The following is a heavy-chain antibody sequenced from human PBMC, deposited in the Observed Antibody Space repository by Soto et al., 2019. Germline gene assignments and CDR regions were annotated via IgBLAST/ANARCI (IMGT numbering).Heavy chain of an antibody. J-gene: IGHJ5*02. CDR2: ISGFNGNT. Sequence: GASVKVSCKASGYIFTSFGISWVRQAPGQGLEWMGWISGFNGNTKYAQRVQGRVTMTTGTSAKTAYMELRSLTSDDTAVYYCARGPRYCSSSTCFAGVNWFDPWGQGTPVTVSS. D-gene: IGHD2-2*01. V-gene: IGHV1-18*04. CDR3: ARGPRYCSSSTCFAGVNWFDP. CDR1: GYIFTSFG.